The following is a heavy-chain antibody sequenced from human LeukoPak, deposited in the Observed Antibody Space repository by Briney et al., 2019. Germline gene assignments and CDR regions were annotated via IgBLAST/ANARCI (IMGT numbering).Heavy chain of an antibody. V-gene: IGHV3-30-3*01. J-gene: IGHJ4*02. CDR2: ISYDGSNK. CDR1: GFTFSSYA. CDR3: ARILVVVPAAMQRENDY. D-gene: IGHD2-2*01. Sequence: GGSLRLSCAASGFTFSSYAMHWVRQAPGKGLEWVAVISYDGSNKYYADSVKGRFTTSRDNSKNTLYLQMNSLRAEDTAVYYCARILVVVPAAMQRENDYWGQGTLVTVSS.